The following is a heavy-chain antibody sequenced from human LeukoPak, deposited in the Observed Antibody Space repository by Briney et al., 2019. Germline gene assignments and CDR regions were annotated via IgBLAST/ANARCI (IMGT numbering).Heavy chain of an antibody. D-gene: IGHD3-16*01. J-gene: IGHJ4*02. Sequence: SETLSLICTVSGDSLSSYYWSWIRQPPGRGREGIGYIYYTGNTNYNPSLKSRVTISVDTSKNQFSLKLSSVTAADTAVYYCASTVITRRLNFDYWGQGTLVTVSS. V-gene: IGHV4-59*01. CDR1: GDSLSSYY. CDR3: ASTVITRRLNFDY. CDR2: IYYTGNT.